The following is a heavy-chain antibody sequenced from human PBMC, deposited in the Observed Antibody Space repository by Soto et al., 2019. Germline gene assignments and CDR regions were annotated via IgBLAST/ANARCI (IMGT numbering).Heavy chain of an antibody. Sequence: QVHLVQSGAEVRKPGASVTVSCKASGYTFTNYGIRWVRQAPGQGLEWMGWINTYNGNTDYAQKFQGRVTMTTGTATSTTRVELRSLRSADTAVYYCPRDVQLVSGEGGMDVWGQGTRVIVSS. CDR2: INTYNGNT. J-gene: IGHJ6*02. D-gene: IGHD6-6*01. CDR1: GYTFTNYG. V-gene: IGHV1-18*01. CDR3: PRDVQLVSGEGGMDV.